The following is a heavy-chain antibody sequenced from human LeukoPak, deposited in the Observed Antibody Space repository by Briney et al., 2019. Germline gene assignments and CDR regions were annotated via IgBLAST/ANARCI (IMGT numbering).Heavy chain of an antibody. CDR2: INPNSGGT. J-gene: IGHJ3*02. CDR3: ARDTRMGEQRLVSAFDI. Sequence: ASVKVSCKASGYSLTGYFIHWVRQAPGQGFEWMGWINPNSGGTNYAQIFQGRVTMTRDTSISTAYMELIGLTSDDTAVYYCARDTRMGEQRLVSAFDIWGQGTMVTVSS. D-gene: IGHD6-13*01. CDR1: GYSLTGYF. V-gene: IGHV1-2*02.